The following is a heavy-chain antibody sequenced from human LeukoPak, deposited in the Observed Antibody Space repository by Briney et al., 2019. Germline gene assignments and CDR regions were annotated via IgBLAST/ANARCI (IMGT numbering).Heavy chain of an antibody. J-gene: IGHJ4*02. CDR3: ARAPAGTLDF. CDR2: IKGTGDSP. CDR1: GFTFTSYH. V-gene: IGHV1-46*01. Sequence: ASVKVSCKASGFTFTSYHMHWVRQAPGQGLEWVGLIKGTGDSPDYAQKFQGRVTVTCDTSTSTAYLELRSLKLEDTAVYYCARAPAGTLDFWGQGTLVTVSS. D-gene: IGHD6-13*01.